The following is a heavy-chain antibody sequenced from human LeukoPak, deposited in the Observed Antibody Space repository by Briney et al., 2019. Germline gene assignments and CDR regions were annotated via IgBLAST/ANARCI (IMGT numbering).Heavy chain of an antibody. Sequence: SETLSLTCTVSGGSISSSSYYWGWIRQPPGKGLEWIGSIYYSGSTYYHPSLKSRVTISVDTSKNQFSLKLSSVTAADTAVYYCARAARGLRFLEWPQGFDYWGQGTLVSVSS. V-gene: IGHV4-39*01. CDR3: ARAARGLRFLEWPQGFDY. D-gene: IGHD3-3*01. CDR2: IYYSGST. CDR1: GGSISSSSYY. J-gene: IGHJ4*02.